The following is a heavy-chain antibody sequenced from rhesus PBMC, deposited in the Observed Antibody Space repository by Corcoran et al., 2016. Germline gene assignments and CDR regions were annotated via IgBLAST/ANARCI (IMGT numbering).Heavy chain of an antibody. J-gene: IGHJ4*01. Sequence: QVQLQESGPGLVKPSETLSLTCDVSGASISTYWWSWIRQTPGKGPEWVGEINGNGDESHQNPSLKSRVTISKDASKNRFYVKLSSVTVAETAVYYCVRDSLITKSAGDYWGQGLLVTVSS. CDR3: VRDSLITKSAGDY. CDR2: INGNGDES. V-gene: IGHV4-80*01. D-gene: IGHD4-11*01. CDR1: GASISTYW.